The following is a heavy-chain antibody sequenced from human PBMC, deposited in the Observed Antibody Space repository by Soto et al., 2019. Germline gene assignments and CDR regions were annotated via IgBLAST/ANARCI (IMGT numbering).Heavy chain of an antibody. J-gene: IGHJ6*02. Sequence: ASVKVSCKASGYTFTSYGSSWVRQAPGQGLEWMGWISAYNGNTNSAQKLQGRVTMTTDTSTSTAYMELRSLRSDDTAVYYCARGPKQQLAYYYYYYGMDVWGQGTTVTVSS. CDR2: ISAYNGNT. D-gene: IGHD6-13*01. CDR3: ARGPKQQLAYYYYYYGMDV. CDR1: GYTFTSYG. V-gene: IGHV1-18*01.